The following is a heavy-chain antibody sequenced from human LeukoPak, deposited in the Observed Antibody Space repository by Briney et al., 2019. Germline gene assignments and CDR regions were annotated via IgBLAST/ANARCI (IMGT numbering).Heavy chain of an antibody. D-gene: IGHD2-21*02. J-gene: IGHJ4*02. CDR3: AKVTGIVVVTATYLDY. CDR1: GFTFSSYA. CDR2: ISGSGGST. Sequence: GGSLRLSCAASGFTFSSYAMSWVRQAPGKGLEWVSAISGSGGSTYYADSVKGRFTISRDNSKNTLYLQMNSLRAEDTAVHYCAKVTGIVVVTATYLDYWGQGTLVTVSS. V-gene: IGHV3-23*01.